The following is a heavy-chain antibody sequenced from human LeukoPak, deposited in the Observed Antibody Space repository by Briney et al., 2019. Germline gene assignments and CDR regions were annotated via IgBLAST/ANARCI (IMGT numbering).Heavy chain of an antibody. CDR2: INANSVGT. CDR1: GYTFADYF. D-gene: IGHD1-26*01. J-gene: IGHJ4*02. CDR3: ARDVSSTPNWEFDY. V-gene: IGHV1-2*06. Sequence: ASVKVSCKTSGYTFADYFIHWVRQAPGQGLEWMGRINANSVGTEYEQKFQGRVTMTRATSISTAYVEVNWLISDDTAIYYCARDVSSTPNWEFDYWGQGTLVTVSS.